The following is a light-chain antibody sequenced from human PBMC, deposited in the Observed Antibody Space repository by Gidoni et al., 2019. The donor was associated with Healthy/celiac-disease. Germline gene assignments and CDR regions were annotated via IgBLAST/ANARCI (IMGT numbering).Light chain of an antibody. V-gene: IGKV1-39*01. CDR3: QQSYSTRWT. CDR1: QSISSY. Sequence: DIQMTQSPSSLSASVGDRVTIPCRASQSISSYLNWYQQKPGKAPKLLIYAASSLKSGVPSRFSGSGSGTDFTLTISSLQPEDFATYYCQQSYSTRWTFGQGTKVEIK. J-gene: IGKJ1*01. CDR2: AAS.